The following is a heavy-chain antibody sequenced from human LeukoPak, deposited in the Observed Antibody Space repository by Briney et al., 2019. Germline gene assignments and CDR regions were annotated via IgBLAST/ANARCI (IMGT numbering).Heavy chain of an antibody. V-gene: IGHV5-51*01. CDR3: VRGRGYYDSYNGYYDPDNWFET. J-gene: IGHJ5*02. CDR1: GYTFSKYW. CDR2: IDPNDSDT. D-gene: IGHD3-16*01. Sequence: GESLKISCKTSGYTFSKYWIGWVRRKSGKGLEWMGIIDPNDSDTRYSPSFQGPVTISAGTSTSTAYLQWSSLMASDTAMYYCVRGRGYYDSYNGYYDPDNWFETWGQGTLVTVSS.